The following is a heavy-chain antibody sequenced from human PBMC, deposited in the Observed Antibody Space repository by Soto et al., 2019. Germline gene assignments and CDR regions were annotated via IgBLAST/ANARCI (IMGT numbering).Heavy chain of an antibody. CDR3: SVITEGY. D-gene: IGHD3-16*02. CDR2: ISNIGGT. Sequence: GGSLRLSCAASGFTFSNYGISWVRQAPGRGLEWVSGISNIGGTYYTDSVKGRSTISRDNSKNTMYLQMNSLRAEDTAVYYCSVITEGYWGQGVLVTFS. J-gene: IGHJ4*02. V-gene: IGHV3-23*01. CDR1: GFTFSNYG.